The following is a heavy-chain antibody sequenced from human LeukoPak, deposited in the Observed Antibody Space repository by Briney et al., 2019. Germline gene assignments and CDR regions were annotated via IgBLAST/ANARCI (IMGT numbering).Heavy chain of an antibody. D-gene: IGHD3-22*01. CDR1: GFSLSTYA. Sequence: GGSLRLSCAASGFSLSTYAMSWVRQAPGKGPEWVSAISGAGGRTYYADSVKGRFTISRDNSKNTLYLQMNSLRAEDTAVYYCAKADEDYYDSSGYTYWGQGTLVTVSS. CDR3: AKADEDYYDSSGYTY. V-gene: IGHV3-23*01. J-gene: IGHJ4*02. CDR2: ISGAGGRT.